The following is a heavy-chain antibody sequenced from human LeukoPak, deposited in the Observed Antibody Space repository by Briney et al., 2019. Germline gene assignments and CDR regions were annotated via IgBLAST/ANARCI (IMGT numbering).Heavy chain of an antibody. D-gene: IGHD3-22*01. CDR1: GFTVNNNY. V-gene: IGHV3-66*01. CDR2: IYSGGST. J-gene: IGHJ4*02. Sequence: GGSLRLSCAASGFTVNNNYMSWVRKAPGKGLEWVSVIYSGGSTYYADSVKGRFTISRDNSKNTLYLQMNSLRAEDTAVYYCARDHYYDSSGWLGYWGQGTLVTVSS. CDR3: ARDHYYDSSGWLGY.